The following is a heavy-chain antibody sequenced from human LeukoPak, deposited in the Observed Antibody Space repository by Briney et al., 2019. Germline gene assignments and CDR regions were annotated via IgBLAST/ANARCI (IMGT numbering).Heavy chain of an antibody. Sequence: GGSLRLSCLASKFTFNNYAMTWVRQAPGKGLEWVSSISGSGDNMDYADSVKGRFTISRDDSKNTAYLQMDSLKTEDTAVYYCTGNYYGSGSYADFDYWGQGTLVTVSS. CDR2: ISGSGDNM. CDR1: KFTFNNYA. J-gene: IGHJ4*02. D-gene: IGHD3-10*01. V-gene: IGHV3-23*01. CDR3: TGNYYGSGSYADFDY.